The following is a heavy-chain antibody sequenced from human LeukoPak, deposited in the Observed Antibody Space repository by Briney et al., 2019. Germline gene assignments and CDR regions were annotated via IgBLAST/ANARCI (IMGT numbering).Heavy chain of an antibody. D-gene: IGHD3-22*01. J-gene: IGHJ4*02. CDR2: IKSKTDGGTT. Sequence: GGSLRLSCAASGFTFSYYEMNWVRQAPGKGLEWVGRIKSKTDGGTTDYAAPVKGRFTISRDDSKNTLYLQMNSLKTEDTAVYYRKQDSGYDYWGQGTLVTVSS. V-gene: IGHV3-15*01. CDR3: KQDSGYDY. CDR1: GFTFSYYE.